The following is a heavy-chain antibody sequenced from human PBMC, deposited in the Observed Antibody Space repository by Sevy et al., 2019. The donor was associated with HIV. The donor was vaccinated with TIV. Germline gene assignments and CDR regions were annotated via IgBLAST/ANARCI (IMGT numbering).Heavy chain of an antibody. Sequence: GGSLRLSCATSGFSFGNYLMSWVRQAPGKGLEWVANIMQDRSETYFDDSVKGRFTISRDNAKNSIHLEMRNLGVEDTAVYHCARLGGYNSGWFFDLWGQGTLVVVSS. CDR1: GFSFGNYL. CDR3: ARLGGYNSGWFFDL. CDR2: IMQDRSET. D-gene: IGHD6-19*01. J-gene: IGHJ4*02. V-gene: IGHV3-7*01.